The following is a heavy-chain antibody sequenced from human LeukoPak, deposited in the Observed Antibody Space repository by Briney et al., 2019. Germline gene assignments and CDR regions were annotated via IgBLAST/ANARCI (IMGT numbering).Heavy chain of an antibody. CDR2: ISGTGGAT. V-gene: IGHV3-23*01. D-gene: IGHD2-21*01. CDR3: VKDPRDTYGTNWFVS. J-gene: IGHJ5*01. CDR1: GFTFGNAW. Sequence: GGSLRLSCAASGFTFGNAWMSWVRQAPGKGLQWVSQISGTGGATWYAGFARDRFTISRDNSKKTLYLQMSGLRVEDTAMYYCVKDPRDTYGTNWFVSWGQGTLLIVSS.